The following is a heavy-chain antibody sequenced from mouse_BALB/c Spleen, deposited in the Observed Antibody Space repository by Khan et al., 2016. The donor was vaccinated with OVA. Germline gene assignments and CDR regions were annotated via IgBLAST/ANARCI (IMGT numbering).Heavy chain of an antibody. CDR2: ISPGNGDI. CDR1: GYTFTDHA. CDR3: TGLPSYWYFDV. V-gene: IGHV1S53*02. J-gene: IGHJ1*01. D-gene: IGHD2-4*01. Sequence: QVQLKEADAELVKPGASVKISCKTSGYTFTDHAIHWVKQKPEQGLEWIGYISPGNGDIKYNEKFKGKATLTADKSSSTAYMQLNSLTSEDSAVYFCTGLPSYWYFDVWGAGTTVTVSS.